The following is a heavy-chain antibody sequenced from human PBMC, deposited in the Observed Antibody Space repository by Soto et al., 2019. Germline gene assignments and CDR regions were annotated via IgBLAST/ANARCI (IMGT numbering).Heavy chain of an antibody. Sequence: GGSLRLSCAASGFTFSSYSMNWVRQAPGKGLEWVSSISSSSSYIYYADSVKGRFTISRDNAKNSLYLQMNSLRAEDTAVYYCARDYPIYSYGYLSRDYYYYMDVWGKGTTVTVSS. CDR1: GFTFSSYS. CDR2: ISSSSSYI. D-gene: IGHD5-18*01. CDR3: ARDYPIYSYGYLSRDYYYYMDV. V-gene: IGHV3-21*01. J-gene: IGHJ6*03.